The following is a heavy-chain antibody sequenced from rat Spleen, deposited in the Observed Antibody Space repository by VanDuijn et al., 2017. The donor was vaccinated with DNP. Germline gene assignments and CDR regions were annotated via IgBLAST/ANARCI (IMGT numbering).Heavy chain of an antibody. CDR2: ISYDGSST. V-gene: IGHV5-7*01. CDR1: GFTLNDYY. CDR3: ARRGYGGYSYYWYFDF. Sequence: EVQLVESGGGLVQPGRSLKLSCAVSGFTLNDYYMAWVRQAPQKGLEWVATISYDGSSTYYRDSVKGRFTISRDNAKSTLYLQMDSLRSEDTATFYCARRGYGGYSYYWYFDFWGPGTMVTVSS. J-gene: IGHJ1*01. D-gene: IGHD1-11*01.